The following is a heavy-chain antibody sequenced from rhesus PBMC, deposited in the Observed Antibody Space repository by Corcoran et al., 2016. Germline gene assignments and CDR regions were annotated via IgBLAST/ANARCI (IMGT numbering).Heavy chain of an antibody. CDR2: ISNGGGIT. CDR1: GFTFSSYG. CDR3: ATTPVGIAAAGRMGNCDY. Sequence: EVQLVESGGGLVQPGGSLRLSCAAYGFTFSSYGMSWVRQAPGKGVEWVSYISNGGGITYSADSVKGRFTISRDKSKNTLSLQRNSLRADDTAVYYCATTPVGIAAAGRMGNCDYWGQGVLVTVSS. J-gene: IGHJ4*01. V-gene: IGHV3S5*01. D-gene: IGHD6S26*01.